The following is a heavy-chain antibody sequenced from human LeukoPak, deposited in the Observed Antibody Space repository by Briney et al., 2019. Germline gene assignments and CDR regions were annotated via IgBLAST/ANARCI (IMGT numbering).Heavy chain of an antibody. CDR1: GFTFSSYA. Sequence: GGSLRLSCAASGFTFSSYAMHWVRQAPGKGLEWVAFIRNDGNNKYYADSVKGRFTISRDNSKNTLYLQMNSLRAEDTAVYYCAKFHAGYCSGGSCYSVDYWGQGTLVTVSS. J-gene: IGHJ4*02. CDR3: AKFHAGYCSGGSCYSVDY. D-gene: IGHD2-15*01. V-gene: IGHV3-30*02. CDR2: IRNDGNNK.